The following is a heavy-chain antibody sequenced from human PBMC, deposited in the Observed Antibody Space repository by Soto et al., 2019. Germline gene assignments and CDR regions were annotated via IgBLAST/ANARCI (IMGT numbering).Heavy chain of an antibody. CDR3: AKGPWELSTADYYYGMDV. V-gene: IGHV1-2*04. J-gene: IGHJ6*02. CDR2: INPNSGGT. Sequence: ASVKASCKASGYTFPGYYMHWVRQAPGQGLEWMGWINPNSGGTNYAQKFQGWVTMTRDTSISTAYMELNSLRAEDTAVYYCAKGPWELSTADYYYGMDVWGQGTTVTVSS. CDR1: GYTFPGYY. D-gene: IGHD1-26*01.